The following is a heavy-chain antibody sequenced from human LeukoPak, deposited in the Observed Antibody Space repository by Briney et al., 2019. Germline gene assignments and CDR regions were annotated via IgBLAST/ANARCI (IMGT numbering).Heavy chain of an antibody. Sequence: ASVKVSCKASGYTFNHHGISWVRQAPGQGLEWMGWISCFNGDTHYAQKFQDRVTMTTDTSTTTAYMELRSLRSDDTAVYYCARRRSWGDFDYWGQGTLVTVSS. V-gene: IGHV1-18*01. J-gene: IGHJ4*02. CDR1: GYTFNHHG. CDR2: ISCFNGDT. CDR3: ARRRSWGDFDY. D-gene: IGHD3-16*01.